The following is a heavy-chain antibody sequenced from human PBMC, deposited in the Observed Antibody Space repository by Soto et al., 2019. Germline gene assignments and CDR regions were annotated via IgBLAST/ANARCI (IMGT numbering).Heavy chain of an antibody. CDR1: GFTFSNYW. CDR2: ISSDGSST. D-gene: IGHD4-17*01. CDR3: AIVTVMDHDFGDY. J-gene: IGHJ4*02. V-gene: IGHV3-74*01. Sequence: EVQLVESGGGLVQPGGSLRLSCAASGFTFSNYWMHWVRQVPRKGLVWVSRISSDGSSTSYADSVKGRFIISIDNAKNTLYLQVNSLRAEDTAVYYCAIVTVMDHDFGDYWGQGTLVAVSS.